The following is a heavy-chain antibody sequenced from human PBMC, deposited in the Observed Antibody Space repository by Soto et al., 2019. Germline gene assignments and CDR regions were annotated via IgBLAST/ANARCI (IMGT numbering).Heavy chain of an antibody. V-gene: IGHV4-34*01. D-gene: IGHD3-9*01. CDR3: ARVWGPYDILTGYYTRRFDY. CDR1: GGSFSGYY. Sequence: SETLSLTCAVYGGSFSGYYWSWIRQPPGKGLEWIGEINHSGSTNYNPSLKSRVTISVDTSKNQFSLKLSSVTAADTGVYYCARVWGPYDILTGYYTRRFDYWGQGTLVTVSS. CDR2: INHSGST. J-gene: IGHJ4*02.